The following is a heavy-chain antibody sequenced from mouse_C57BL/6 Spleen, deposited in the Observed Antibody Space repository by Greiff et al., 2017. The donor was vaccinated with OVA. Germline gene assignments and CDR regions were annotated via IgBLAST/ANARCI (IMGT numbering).Heavy chain of an antibody. V-gene: IGHV1-55*01. CDR1: GYTFTSYW. CDR3: ATYVSSWGYAMYY. CDR2: IYPGSGST. D-gene: IGHD1-1*01. J-gene: IGHJ4*01. Sequence: QVQLQQPGAELVKPGASVKMSCKASGYTFTSYWITWVKQRPGQGLEWIGDIYPGSGSTNYNEKFKSKATLTVDTSSSTAYMQLSSLTSEDSAVYYCATYVSSWGYAMYYWGQGTSVTVSS.